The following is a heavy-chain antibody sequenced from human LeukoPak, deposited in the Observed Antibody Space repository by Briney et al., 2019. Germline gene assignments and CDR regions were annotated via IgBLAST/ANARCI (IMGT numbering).Heavy chain of an antibody. Sequence: PSETLSLTCTVSGASISSGGYYWSWIRQHPGKGLEWIGYIYYSGDTYYNPSLKSRVFISVDTSENQFSLKLSSVTAADTAVYYCARARSGSTLDYWGQGTLVTVSS. CDR3: ARARSGSTLDY. CDR1: GASISSGGYY. CDR2: IYYSGDT. J-gene: IGHJ4*02. V-gene: IGHV4-31*03. D-gene: IGHD3-3*01.